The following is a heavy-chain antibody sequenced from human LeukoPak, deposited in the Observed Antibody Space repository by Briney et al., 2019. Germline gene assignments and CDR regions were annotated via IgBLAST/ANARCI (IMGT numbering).Heavy chain of an antibody. CDR3: ARQGESLFDY. J-gene: IGHJ4*02. D-gene: IGHD1-26*01. CDR1: GYTFTGYY. V-gene: IGHV1-2*02. Sequence: ASVKVSCKASGYTFTGYYMHWVRQAPGQGLEWMGGINPNSGGTSYAQKFQDRVTMTRDTSITTAYMDLSRLRSDDTALYYCARQGESLFDYWGQGTLVTVSS. CDR2: INPNSGGT.